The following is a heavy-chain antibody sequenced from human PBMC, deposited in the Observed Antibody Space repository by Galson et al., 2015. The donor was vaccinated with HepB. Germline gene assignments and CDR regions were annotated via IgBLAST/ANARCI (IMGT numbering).Heavy chain of an antibody. Sequence: SVKVSCKASGYTFTSYAMHWVRQAPGQRLEWMGWINAGNGNTKYSQKFQGRVTITRDTSASTAYMELSSLRSEDTAVYYCARGGGYSSGWSYSYWYFDLWGRGTLVTVSS. J-gene: IGHJ2*01. D-gene: IGHD6-19*01. CDR1: GYTFTSYA. CDR3: ARGGGYSSGWSYSYWYFDL. V-gene: IGHV1-3*01. CDR2: INAGNGNT.